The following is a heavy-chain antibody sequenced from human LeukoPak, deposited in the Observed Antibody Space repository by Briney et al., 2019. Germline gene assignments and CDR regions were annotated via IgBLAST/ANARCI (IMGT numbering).Heavy chain of an antibody. CDR2: IIPILGIA. CDR3: ARDLGDGYNHNWFDP. CDR1: GGTFSSYT. D-gene: IGHD5-24*01. V-gene: IGHV1-69*10. J-gene: IGHJ5*02. Sequence: SVKVSCKASGGTFSSYTISWVRQAPGQGLXXXXXIIPILGIANYAQKFQGRVTITADKSTSTAYMELSSLRSEDTAVYYCARDLGDGYNHNWFDPWGQGTLVTVSS.